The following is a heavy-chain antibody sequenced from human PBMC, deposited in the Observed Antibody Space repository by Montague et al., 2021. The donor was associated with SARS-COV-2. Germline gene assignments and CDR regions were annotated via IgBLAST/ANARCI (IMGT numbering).Heavy chain of an antibody. D-gene: IGHD5-12*01. CDR3: ARVEFDGGYDSVPLDV. CDR2: IYYSGST. J-gene: IGHJ6*02. Sequence: TLSLTCTVSGGSISSGGYYWSWIRQHPGKGLGWIGYIYYSGSTYYXPSLKSRVTISVDTSKNQFSLKLCSVTAADTAVYYCARVEFDGGYDSVPLDVWGQGTTVTVSS. CDR1: GGSISSGGYY. V-gene: IGHV4-31*03.